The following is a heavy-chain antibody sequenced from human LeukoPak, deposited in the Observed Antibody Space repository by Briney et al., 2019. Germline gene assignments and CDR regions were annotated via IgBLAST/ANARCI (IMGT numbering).Heavy chain of an antibody. CDR3: ARNRYSYGNNWFDP. V-gene: IGHV4-39*01. D-gene: IGHD5-18*01. CDR2: IYYSGSV. J-gene: IGHJ5*02. CDR1: GSSISSSVYY. Sequence: SETLSLTCTVSGSSISSSVYYWGWIRQPPGKGLEWIGSIYYSGSVFYNPSLKSRVTIFEDTTKNQFSLKVSSVTAADTAVYYCARNRYSYGNNWFDPWGQGTLVTVSS.